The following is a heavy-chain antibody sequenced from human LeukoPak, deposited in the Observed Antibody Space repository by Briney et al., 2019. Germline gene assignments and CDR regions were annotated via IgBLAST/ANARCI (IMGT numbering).Heavy chain of an antibody. CDR1: GGTFSSYA. CDR2: IIPIFGTA. Sequence: SVKVSCKASGGTFSSYAISWVRQAPGQGLEWMGGIIPIFGTANYAQKFQGRVTITADKSTSTVYMELSSLRSEDTAVYYCARDRGCSSTSCTYNWFDPWGQGTLVTVSS. J-gene: IGHJ5*02. V-gene: IGHV1-69*06. CDR3: ARDRGCSSTSCTYNWFDP. D-gene: IGHD2-2*01.